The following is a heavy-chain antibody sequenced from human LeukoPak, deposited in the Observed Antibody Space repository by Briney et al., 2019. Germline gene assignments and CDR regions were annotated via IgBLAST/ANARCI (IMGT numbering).Heavy chain of an antibody. Sequence: PGGSLRLSCAASGFTFDDYGMSWVRQAPGKGLEWVSGINWSGGSTDYADSVKGRFTISRDNDKNSLYLQMNSLRAEDTAMYYCARIGKRGGCTYYFDYWGQGNLFTASS. V-gene: IGHV3-20*04. J-gene: IGHJ4*02. CDR2: INWSGGST. D-gene: IGHD6-19*01. CDR3: ARIGKRGGCTYYFDY. CDR1: GFTFDDYG.